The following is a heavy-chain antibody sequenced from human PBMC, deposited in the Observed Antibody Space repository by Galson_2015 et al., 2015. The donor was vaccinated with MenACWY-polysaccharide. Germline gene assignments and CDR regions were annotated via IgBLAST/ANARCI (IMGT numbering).Heavy chain of an antibody. J-gene: IGHJ3*02. Sequence: SVKVSCKASGGTFNSYHIYWVRQAPGQGLEWMGRIIPILGNPNYAQKFQGRVTITADKSSNTVYMELSSLRSEDTAIYYCARGKGILQLDVFDIWGQGTLVTVSS. D-gene: IGHD4-11*01. CDR3: ARGKGILQLDVFDI. CDR2: IIPILGNP. CDR1: GGTFNSYH. V-gene: IGHV1-69*04.